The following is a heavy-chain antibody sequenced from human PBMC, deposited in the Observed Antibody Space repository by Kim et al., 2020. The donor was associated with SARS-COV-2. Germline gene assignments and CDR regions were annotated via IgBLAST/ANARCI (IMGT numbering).Heavy chain of an antibody. CDR3: ARSAPGARSDGLYTYGMDV. J-gene: IGHJ6*01. Sequence: SVKVSCKVSGGSFNLHAIVWVRQAPGQGPEWMGQIIPFSGTTNYPQRFQGRATITADESSSSFYMTLSRLKSEDTAIYYCARSAPGARSDGLYTYGMDV. D-gene: IGHD1-1*01. V-gene: IGHV1-69*13. CDR2: IIPFSGTT. CDR1: GGSFNLHA.